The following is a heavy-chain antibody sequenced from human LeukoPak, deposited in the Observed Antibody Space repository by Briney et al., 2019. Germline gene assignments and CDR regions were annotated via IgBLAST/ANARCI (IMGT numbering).Heavy chain of an antibody. V-gene: IGHV4-34*01. Sequence: SETLSLTCAVYGGSFSGYYWSWIRQPPGKGLEWIGEINHSGSTNYNPSLKSRVIISVDTSKNQFSLKLSSVTAADTAVYYCARRRNCGGDCYSLDYWGQGTLVTVSS. CDR3: ARRRNCGGDCYSLDY. CDR2: INHSGST. D-gene: IGHD2-21*02. J-gene: IGHJ4*02. CDR1: GGSFSGYY.